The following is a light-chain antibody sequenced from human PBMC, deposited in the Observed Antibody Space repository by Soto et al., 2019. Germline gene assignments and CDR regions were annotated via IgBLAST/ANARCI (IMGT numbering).Light chain of an antibody. CDR3: QNYNSYSEA. CDR1: QTISSW. CDR2: KAS. V-gene: IGKV1-5*03. J-gene: IGKJ1*01. Sequence: DIQMTQAPSTLSGSVGERVTITCRASQTISSWLAWYQQKPGKAPKLLIYKASTLKSGVPSRFSGSGSGTEFTLTISSLQPDDFATYYCQNYNSYSEACGQGNKGAIK.